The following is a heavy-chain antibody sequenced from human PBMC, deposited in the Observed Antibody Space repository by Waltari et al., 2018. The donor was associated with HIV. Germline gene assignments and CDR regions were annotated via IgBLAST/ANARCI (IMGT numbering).Heavy chain of an antibody. CDR1: GGSISSSNW. V-gene: IGHV4-4*02. Sequence: QVQLQESGPGLVKPSGTLSLTCAVSGGSISSSNWWSWVRQPPGKGLEWIGEIYHSGSTNYNPSLKSRVTISVDKSKNQFSLKLSSVTAADTAVYYCARDNYYDSSGYPLPFDYWGQGTLVTVSS. D-gene: IGHD3-22*01. CDR2: IYHSGST. CDR3: ARDNYYDSSGYPLPFDY. J-gene: IGHJ4*02.